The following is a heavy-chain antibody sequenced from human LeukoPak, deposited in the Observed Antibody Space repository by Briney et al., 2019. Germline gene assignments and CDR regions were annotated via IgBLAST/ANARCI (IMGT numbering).Heavy chain of an antibody. CDR2: IIPIFGTA. V-gene: IGHV1-69*05. CDR1: GGTFSSYA. Sequence: SVKVSCKASGGTFSSYAISWVRQAPGQGLEWMGGIIPIFGTANYAQKFQGRVTITTDESTSTAYMELSSLRSEDTAVYYCARGSYSYYYDSSGYFGYWGQGTLVTVSS. CDR3: ARGSYSYYYDSSGYFGY. J-gene: IGHJ4*02. D-gene: IGHD3-22*01.